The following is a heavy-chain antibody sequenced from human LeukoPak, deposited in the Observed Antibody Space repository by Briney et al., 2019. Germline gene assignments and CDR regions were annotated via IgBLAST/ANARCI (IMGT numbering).Heavy chain of an antibody. CDR3: ARVAQHRYYYDSSAYRYYFDY. D-gene: IGHD3-22*01. CDR1: GYTFTNYY. CDR2: INPSGGST. J-gene: IGHJ4*02. V-gene: IGHV1-46*01. Sequence: GASVKVSCKASGYTFTNYYIHWVRQAPGQGLECMGVINPSGGSTSYAQKFQRRVTMTTDTSTSTAYMELRSLRSDDTVVYFCARVAQHRYYYDSSAYRYYFDYWGQGTLVTVSS.